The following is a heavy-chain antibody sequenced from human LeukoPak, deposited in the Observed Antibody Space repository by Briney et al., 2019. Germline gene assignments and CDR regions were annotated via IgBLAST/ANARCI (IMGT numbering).Heavy chain of an antibody. CDR2: IKPNSGDT. J-gene: IGHJ6*03. Sequence: ASVKVSCKASGFTLTDYIHWVRQDPRQGLQWMGWIKPNSGDTDYAQKFQGRFTMTRDTSISTVYMELSSLRSDDTAVYYCARADSVPAGDYHYWYMDVWGKGTTVTVSS. V-gene: IGHV1-2*02. CDR3: ARADSVPAGDYHYWYMDV. CDR1: GFTLTDY. D-gene: IGHD2-2*01.